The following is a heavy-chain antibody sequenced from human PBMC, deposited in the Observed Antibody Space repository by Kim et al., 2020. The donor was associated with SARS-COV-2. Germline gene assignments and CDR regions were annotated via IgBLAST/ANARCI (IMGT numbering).Heavy chain of an antibody. D-gene: IGHD3-16*01. V-gene: IGHV4-34*01. Sequence: SETLSLTCAVYGGSFSGYYWSWIRQPPGKGLEWIGEINHSGSTNYNPSLKSRVTISVDTSKNQFSLKLSSVTAADTAVYYCARARRNYAYYYGMDVWGQGTTVTVSS. CDR3: ARARRNYAYYYGMDV. CDR2: INHSGST. J-gene: IGHJ6*02. CDR1: GGSFSGYY.